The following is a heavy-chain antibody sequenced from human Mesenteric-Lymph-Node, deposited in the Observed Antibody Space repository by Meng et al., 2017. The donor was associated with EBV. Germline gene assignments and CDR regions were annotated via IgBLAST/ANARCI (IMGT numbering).Heavy chain of an antibody. CDR2: IFHSGIT. V-gene: IGHV4-4*02. J-gene: IGHJ5*02. CDR3: ATGERSGYVAH. D-gene: IGHD5-12*01. CDR1: GGSIDSSNW. Sequence: QVQLQELGPGGVRPSGTLSRTCAVSGGSIDSSNWWSWVRQPPGKGLEWIGEIFHSGITNYNPSLKNRVIMSVDKSTNQFSLNLISVTAADTATYYCATGERSGYVAHWGQGTLVTVSS.